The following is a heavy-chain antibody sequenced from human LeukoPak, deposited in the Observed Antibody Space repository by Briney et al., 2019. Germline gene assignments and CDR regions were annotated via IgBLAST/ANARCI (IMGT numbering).Heavy chain of an antibody. J-gene: IGHJ6*03. V-gene: IGHV3-74*01. CDR2: ISSDGSII. Sequence: PGGSLRLSCAASGFSFSSYWMHWVRQAPGKGLVWVSRISSDGSIINYADSVKGRFTISRDNAKNTLYLQMNSLRAEDTAVYYCAREQPPIWYYYYYMDVWGKGTTVTVSS. D-gene: IGHD2-21*01. CDR3: AREQPPIWYYYYYMDV. CDR1: GFSFSSYW.